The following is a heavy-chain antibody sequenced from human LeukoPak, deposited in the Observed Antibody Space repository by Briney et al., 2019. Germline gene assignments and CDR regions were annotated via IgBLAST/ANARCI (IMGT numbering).Heavy chain of an antibody. CDR2: INPNSGGT. V-gene: IGHV1-2*02. CDR1: GYTFTGYY. J-gene: IGHJ4*02. CDR3: ARRLIDCTIAICYVDY. D-gene: IGHD2-8*01. Sequence: AASVKVSCKASGYTFTGYYMHWVRQAPGQGLEWMGWINPNSGGTNYAQKFQGRVTMTRDTSISTAYMELSRLRSDDTAVYYCARRLIDCTIAICYVDYWGQGTLVTVSS.